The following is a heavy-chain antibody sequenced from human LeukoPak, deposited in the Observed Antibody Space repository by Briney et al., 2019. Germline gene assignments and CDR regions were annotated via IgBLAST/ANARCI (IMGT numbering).Heavy chain of an antibody. J-gene: IGHJ5*02. CDR2: ISSSGSTI. D-gene: IGHD6-13*01. CDR3: AGGYSSSWYRFDP. CDR1: GFTFSSYE. Sequence: GGSLRLSCATSGFTFSSYEMNWVRQAPGKGLEWVSYISSSGSTIYYADSVKGRFTISRDNAKNSLYLQMNSLRAEDTAVYYCAGGYSSSWYRFDPWGQGTLVTVSS. V-gene: IGHV3-48*03.